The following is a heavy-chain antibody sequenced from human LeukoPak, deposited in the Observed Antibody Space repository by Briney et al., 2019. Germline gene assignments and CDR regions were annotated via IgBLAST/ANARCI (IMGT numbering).Heavy chain of an antibody. CDR1: GFTFSSYA. V-gene: IGHV3-23*01. D-gene: IGHD6-19*01. CDR3: ARDWKSGSSGGRYFDY. Sequence: GGSLRLSCAASGFTFSSYAMSWVRQAPGKGLEWVSAISGSGGSTYYADSVKGRFTISRDNSKNTLYLQMNSLRAEDTAVYYCARDWKSGSSGGRYFDYWGQGTLVTVSS. CDR2: ISGSGGST. J-gene: IGHJ4*02.